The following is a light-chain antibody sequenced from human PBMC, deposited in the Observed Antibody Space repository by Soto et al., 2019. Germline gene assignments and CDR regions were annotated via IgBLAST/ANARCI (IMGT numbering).Light chain of an antibody. Sequence: EIVMTQSPATLSVSPGERATLSCRASQSVSSNLAWYQQKPGQAPRLLIYGASTRATGIPARFSGGGSGTDFTLTISSLEPEDFAVYYCQQRSDWPSFGQGTRLEI. V-gene: IGKV3-15*01. CDR1: QSVSSN. J-gene: IGKJ5*01. CDR2: GAS. CDR3: QQRSDWPS.